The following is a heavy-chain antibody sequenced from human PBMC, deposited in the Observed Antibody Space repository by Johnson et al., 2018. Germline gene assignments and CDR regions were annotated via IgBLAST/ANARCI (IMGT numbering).Heavy chain of an antibody. Sequence: QVQLQESGPGLVKXSETXSLXCTVSGGSISSYYWSWIRQPPGKGLEWIGYIYYSGSTNYNPSLKSRVTLSVDTSKTQFSLKLSSVTAADTAVYYCARGFPSSGYYHYDAFDIWGQGTMVTVSS. D-gene: IGHD3-22*01. CDR2: IYYSGST. CDR1: GGSISSYY. CDR3: ARGFPSSGYYHYDAFDI. J-gene: IGHJ3*02. V-gene: IGHV4-59*01.